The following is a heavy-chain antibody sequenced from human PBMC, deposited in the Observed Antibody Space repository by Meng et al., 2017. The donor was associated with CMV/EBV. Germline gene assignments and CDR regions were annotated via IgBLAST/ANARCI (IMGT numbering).Heavy chain of an antibody. CDR2: ISYDGSNK. J-gene: IGHJ5*02. V-gene: IGHV3-30-3*01. Sequence: GESLKISCAASGFTFSSYAMHWVRQAPGKGLEWVAVISYDGSNKYYADSVKGRSTISRDNSKNTLYLQMNSLRAEDTAVYYCARDLCGYCSSAPIDPWGQGTLVTVSS. CDR1: GFTFSSYA. D-gene: IGHD2-2*03. CDR3: ARDLCGYCSSAPIDP.